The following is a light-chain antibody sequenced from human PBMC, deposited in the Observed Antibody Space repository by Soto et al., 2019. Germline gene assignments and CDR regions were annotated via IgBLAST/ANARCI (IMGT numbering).Light chain of an antibody. Sequence: EIVMTQSPATLSVSPGERATLSCRASQSVSSNLAWYQQKPGQGPRLLIYGASTRATGIPARFSGNASGTEFTLTISSLQSEDIAVYYCQHYNNWPLTFGGGTKVDIK. CDR1: QSVSSN. CDR3: QHYNNWPLT. V-gene: IGKV3-15*01. CDR2: GAS. J-gene: IGKJ4*01.